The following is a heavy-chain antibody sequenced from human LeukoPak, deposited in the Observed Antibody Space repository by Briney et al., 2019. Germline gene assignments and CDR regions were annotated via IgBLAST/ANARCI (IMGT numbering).Heavy chain of an antibody. CDR1: GFTFSSYW. Sequence: GGSLRLSCAASGFTFSSYWMSWVRQAPGKGLEWVANIKQDGSEKYYVDSVKGRFTISRDNAKNSLYLQMNGLRAEDTAVYYCARRTYCGGDCYYEDYWGQGTLVTVSS. CDR3: ARRTYCGGDCYYEDY. J-gene: IGHJ4*02. V-gene: IGHV3-7*03. D-gene: IGHD2-21*02. CDR2: IKQDGSEK.